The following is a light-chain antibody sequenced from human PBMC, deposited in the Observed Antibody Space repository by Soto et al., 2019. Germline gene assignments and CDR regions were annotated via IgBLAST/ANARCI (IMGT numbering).Light chain of an antibody. CDR3: QSYDSSLSVV. V-gene: IGLV1-40*01. CDR2: GNS. J-gene: IGLJ2*01. CDR1: SSNIGAGYD. Sequence: QSVLTQPPSVSGAPGQRVTISCTGSSSNIGAGYDVHWYQHLPGTAPKLLIYGNSNRPSGVPDRFSGSKSGTSASLAITGLQAEDEADYHCQSYDSSLSVVFGGGTKVTVL.